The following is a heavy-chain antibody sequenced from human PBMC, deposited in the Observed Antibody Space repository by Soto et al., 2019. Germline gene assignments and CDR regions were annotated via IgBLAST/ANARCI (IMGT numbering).Heavy chain of an antibody. CDR3: ASSMVAWNRFDP. CDR1: GGTFSSYA. D-gene: IGHD1-1*01. V-gene: IGHV1-69*13. CDR2: IIPIFGTA. Sequence: SVKVSCKASGGTFSSYAISWVRQAPGQGLEWMGGIIPIFGTANYAQKFQGRVTITADESTSTAYMELSSLRSEDTAVYYCASSMVAWNRFDPWGQGTLVTVSS. J-gene: IGHJ5*02.